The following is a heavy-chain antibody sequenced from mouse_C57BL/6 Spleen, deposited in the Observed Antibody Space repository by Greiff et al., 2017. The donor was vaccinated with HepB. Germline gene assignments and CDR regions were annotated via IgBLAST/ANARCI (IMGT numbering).Heavy chain of an antibody. CDR3: ARGDDYDFQNYFDY. CDR2: ISSGSSTI. Sequence: EVQLVESGGGLVKPGGSLKLSCAASGFTFSDYGMHWVRQAPEKGLEWVAYISSGSSTIYYADTVKGRFTISRDNAKNTLFLQMTSLRSEDTAMYYCARGDDYDFQNYFDYWGQGTTLTVSS. J-gene: IGHJ2*01. D-gene: IGHD2-4*01. V-gene: IGHV5-17*01. CDR1: GFTFSDYG.